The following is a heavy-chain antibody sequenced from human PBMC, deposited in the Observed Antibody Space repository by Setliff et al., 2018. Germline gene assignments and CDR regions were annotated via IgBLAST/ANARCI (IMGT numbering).Heavy chain of an antibody. V-gene: IGHV3-74*01. CDR3: ARDREGDGNYYMDV. Sequence: PSETLSLSCAASGFSFSSYWMHWVRQGPGKGLVWVSRINSDESRRNYGGSVKGRFTISRDNAKNTLYLQMNSLRAEDTAVYYCARDREGDGNYYMDVWGKGTTVTVSS. CDR1: GFSFSSYW. J-gene: IGHJ6*03. D-gene: IGHD1-1*01. CDR2: INSDESRR.